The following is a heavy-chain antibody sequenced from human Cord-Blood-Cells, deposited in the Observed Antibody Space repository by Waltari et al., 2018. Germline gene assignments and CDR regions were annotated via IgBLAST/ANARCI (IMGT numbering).Heavy chain of an antibody. CDR1: GVTVSSNY. V-gene: IGHV3-53*01. CDR2: IYRGGNT. J-gene: IGHJ4*02. CDR3: ARDSSY. D-gene: IGHD6-13*01. Sequence: EVQLVESGGGLIQPGGSLRLSCAASGVTVSSNYMSWFRQARGKGLGWVSVIYRGGNTNSPHSVKGRFTISRDKSKNTLYLQMNGLRAEDTAVYYCARDSSYWGQGTLVTVSS.